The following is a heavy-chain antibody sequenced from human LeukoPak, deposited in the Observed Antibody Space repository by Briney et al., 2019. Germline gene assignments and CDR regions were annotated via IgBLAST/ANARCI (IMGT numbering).Heavy chain of an antibody. CDR1: GGSISSSSYY. CDR2: IYYNGST. CDR3: ARVRHSGSTGYFDY. D-gene: IGHD1-26*01. Sequence: SETLSLTCTVSGGSISSSSYYWGWIRQPPGKGLEWIGSIYYNGSTYYNPSLKSRVTISVDTSKNQFSLKLSSVTAADTAVYYCARVRHSGSTGYFDYWGQGTLVTVSS. J-gene: IGHJ4*02. V-gene: IGHV4-39*07.